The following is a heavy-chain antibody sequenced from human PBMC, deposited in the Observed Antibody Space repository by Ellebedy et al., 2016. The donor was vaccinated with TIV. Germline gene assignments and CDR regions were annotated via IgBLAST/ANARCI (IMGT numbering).Heavy chain of an antibody. CDR1: GFPFSSFW. CDR3: ARSGSGSWVEPFDI. J-gene: IGHJ3*02. CDR2: TKEDGSEK. V-gene: IGHV3-7*01. Sequence: GESLKISCAASGFPFSSFWMSWVRQAPGKGLEWVANTKEDGSEKYYVDSVRGRFTISRDNAKNSLYLQMNSLRDEDTAVYYCARSGSGSWVEPFDIWGQGTMVAVSS. D-gene: IGHD3-10*01.